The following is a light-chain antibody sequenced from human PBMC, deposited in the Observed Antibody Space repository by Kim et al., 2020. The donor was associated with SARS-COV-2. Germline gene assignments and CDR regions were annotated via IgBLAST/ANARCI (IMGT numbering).Light chain of an antibody. J-gene: IGLJ1*01. V-gene: IGLV2-11*01. CDR1: SSAVGNYND. CDR3: CSYADTLTYV. CDR2: YVT. Sequence: QSVTISCPGTSSAVGNYNDVSWYQPHPGKAPSLMIYYVTKRPSGVPHRFSGSKSGNTASLTISGLLAGDEADYYCCSYADTLTYVFGTGTNVTVL.